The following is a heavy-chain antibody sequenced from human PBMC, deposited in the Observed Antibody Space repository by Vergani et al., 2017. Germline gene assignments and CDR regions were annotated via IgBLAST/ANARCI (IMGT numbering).Heavy chain of an antibody. CDR3: ARKKYCESKDYYQVEPFDY. V-gene: IGHV3-21*06. CDR2: ISGRSNYI. CDR1: GFSFSTYS. J-gene: IGHJ4*02. Sequence: EVQLQESGGGLVKPGGSLRVSCAASGFSFSTYSINWVRQAPGKGLEWVSSISGRSNYIYYADSLKGRFTISRDNSKNSVYLQMNSLRAEDTAIYYCARKKYCESKDYYQVEPFDYWGQGTLVAVSS. D-gene: IGHD2/OR15-2a*01.